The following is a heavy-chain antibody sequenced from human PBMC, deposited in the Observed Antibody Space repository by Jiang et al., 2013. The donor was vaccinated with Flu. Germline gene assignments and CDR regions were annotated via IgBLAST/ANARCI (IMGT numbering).Heavy chain of an antibody. D-gene: IGHD3-22*01. CDR1: GYTFTSYG. Sequence: SGAEVKKPGASVKVSCKASGYTFTSYGISWVRQAPGQGLEWMGWISAYNGGTNYAQKFQGRVTMTRDTSISTAYMELSRLRSDDTVVYYCAREGYYYDSSGYLSPDHAFDIWGQGTMVTVSS. J-gene: IGHJ3*02. CDR2: ISAYNGGT. V-gene: IGHV1-2*02. CDR3: AREGYYYDSSGYLSPDHAFDI.